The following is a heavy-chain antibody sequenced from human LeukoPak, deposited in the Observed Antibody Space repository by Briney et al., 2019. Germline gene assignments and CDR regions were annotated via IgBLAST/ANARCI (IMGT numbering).Heavy chain of an antibody. D-gene: IGHD6-13*01. J-gene: IGHJ5*02. V-gene: IGHV3-20*04. CDR2: INWNGGST. CDR3: ARDRAAAGAGWFDP. CDR1: GFTFDDYG. Sequence: SGGSLRPPCAAPGFTFDDYGMSWVRQAPGKGLEWVSGINWNGGSTGYADSVKGRFTISRDNAKNSLYLQMNSLRAEDTALYYCARDRAAAGAGWFDPWGQGTLVTVSS.